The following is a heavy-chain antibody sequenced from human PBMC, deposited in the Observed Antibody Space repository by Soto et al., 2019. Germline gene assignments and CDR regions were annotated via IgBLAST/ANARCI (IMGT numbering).Heavy chain of an antibody. V-gene: IGHV1-8*01. J-gene: IGHJ6*03. CDR1: GYTFTSYD. CDR2: MNPNSGNT. Sequence: GASVKVSCKASGYTFTSYDINWVRQATGQGLEWMGWMNPNSGNTGYAQKFQGRVTMTRNTSISTAYMELSSLRSEDTAVYYCARAGLMVYATYYYYYYMDVWGKGTTVTVSS. CDR3: ARAGLMVYATYYYYYYMDV. D-gene: IGHD2-8*01.